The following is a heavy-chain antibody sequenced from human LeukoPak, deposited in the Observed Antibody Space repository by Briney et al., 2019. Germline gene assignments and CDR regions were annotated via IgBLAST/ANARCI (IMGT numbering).Heavy chain of an antibody. V-gene: IGHV3-74*01. CDR2: IKNDGSST. CDR1: GFTVSSNY. J-gene: IGHJ5*02. CDR3: TKSDWFDP. Sequence: GGSLRLSCAASGFTVSSNYMSWVRQGPGKGLVWVSRIKNDGSSTSYADSVKGRFTISRDNAKNTLYLQMNSLRAEDTAVYYCTKSDWFDPWGQGTLVTVSS.